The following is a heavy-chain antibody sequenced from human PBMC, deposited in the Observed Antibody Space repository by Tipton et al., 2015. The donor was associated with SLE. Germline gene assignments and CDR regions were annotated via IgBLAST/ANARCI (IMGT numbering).Heavy chain of an antibody. CDR2: IYYSGST. CDR1: GGSISSYY. CDR3: ARSRYSSSSYYYYYMDV. Sequence: LRLSCTVSGGSISSYYWSWIRQPPGKGLEWIGYIYYSGSTNYNPSLKSRVTISVDTSKNQFSLKLSSVTAADTAVYYRARSRYSSSSYYYYYMDVWGKGTTVTVSS. D-gene: IGHD6-6*01. V-gene: IGHV4-59*01. J-gene: IGHJ6*03.